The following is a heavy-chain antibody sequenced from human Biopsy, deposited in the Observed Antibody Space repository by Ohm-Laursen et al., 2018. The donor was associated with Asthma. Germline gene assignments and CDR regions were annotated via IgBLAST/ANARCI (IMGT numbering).Heavy chain of an antibody. CDR1: GFPFSDYY. J-gene: IGHJ4*02. D-gene: IGHD6-19*01. Sequence: SLRLSCAASGFPFSDYYMSWIRQAPGKGLEWVSYISSSGTTIFNADSVKGRFTISRDNAKNSLYLQMNSLRAEDTAVYYCARESSVAGSSDFDYWGQGTLVTVSS. CDR2: ISSSGTTI. CDR3: ARESSVAGSSDFDY. V-gene: IGHV3-11*01.